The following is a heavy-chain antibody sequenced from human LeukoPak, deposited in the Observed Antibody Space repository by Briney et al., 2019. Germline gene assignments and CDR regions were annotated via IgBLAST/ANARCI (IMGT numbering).Heavy chain of an antibody. V-gene: IGHV1-8*01. CDR2: MNPNSGNT. CDR1: GYTFTSYD. CDR3: ARGAYSYGYITPPDY. D-gene: IGHD5-18*01. J-gene: IGHJ4*02. Sequence: ASVKVSCKASGYTFTSYDINWGRQATGQGLEWMGWMNPNSGNTGYAQKFQGRVTMTRNTSISTAYMELSSLRSEDTAVYYCARGAYSYGYITPPDYWGQGTLVTVSS.